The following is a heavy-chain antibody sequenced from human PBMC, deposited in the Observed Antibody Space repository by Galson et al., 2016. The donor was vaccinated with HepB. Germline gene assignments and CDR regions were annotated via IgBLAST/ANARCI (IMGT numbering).Heavy chain of an antibody. Sequence: SETLSLTCAVYGGSFRNYYWTWIRQPPGKGLEWIGEINHSGNSKYNPSLNSRVTISVDTSKNQFSLRLISVTAADTAIYYCVREQFRSGYADFWGQGTLVTVSS. V-gene: IGHV4-34*01. CDR2: INHSGNS. D-gene: IGHD3-22*01. J-gene: IGHJ4*02. CDR1: GGSFRNYY. CDR3: VREQFRSGYADF.